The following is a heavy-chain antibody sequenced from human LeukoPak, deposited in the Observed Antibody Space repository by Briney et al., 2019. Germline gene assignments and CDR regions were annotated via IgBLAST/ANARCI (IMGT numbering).Heavy chain of an antibody. J-gene: IGHJ4*02. CDR3: ARHGGGGYGLDY. CDR1: GDSIRSYY. V-gene: IGHV4-59*08. CDR2: IYYSGST. D-gene: IGHD5-12*01. Sequence: SETLSLTGTVSGDSIRSYYWSWIRQPPGKGLEWIGYIYYSGSTNYNPSLKSRVTISVDTSKSQFFLILSSVTAADTAVYYCARHGGGGYGLDYWGQGTLVTVSS.